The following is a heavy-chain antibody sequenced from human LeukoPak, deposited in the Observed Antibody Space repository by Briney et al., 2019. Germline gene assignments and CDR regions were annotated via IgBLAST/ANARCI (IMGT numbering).Heavy chain of an antibody. Sequence: PGGSLGLSCAASGFDFSVYSMNWVRQAPGKGLEWISYITSDRNTIYYADSVRGRFTISRDNAKKSVYLELSNLRADDTAMYYCARSTEWFADYWGQGTLVTVSS. J-gene: IGHJ4*02. CDR3: ARSTEWFADY. D-gene: IGHD3-3*01. CDR1: GFDFSVYS. V-gene: IGHV3-48*01. CDR2: ITSDRNTI.